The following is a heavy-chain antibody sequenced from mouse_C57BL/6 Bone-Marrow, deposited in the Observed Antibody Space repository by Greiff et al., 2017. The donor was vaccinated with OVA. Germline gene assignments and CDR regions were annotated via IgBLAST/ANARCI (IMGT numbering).Heavy chain of an antibody. CDR3: ARTITTVEAWFAY. J-gene: IGHJ3*01. D-gene: IGHD1-1*01. V-gene: IGHV1-7*01. CDR2: INPSSGYT. Sequence: VQLQESGAELAKPGASVKLSCKASGYTFTSYWMHWVKQRPGQGLEWIGYINPSSGYTKYNQKFKDKATFTADKSSSTAYMQLSSLTYEDSAVYYCARTITTVEAWFAYWGQGTLVTVSA. CDR1: GYTFTSYW.